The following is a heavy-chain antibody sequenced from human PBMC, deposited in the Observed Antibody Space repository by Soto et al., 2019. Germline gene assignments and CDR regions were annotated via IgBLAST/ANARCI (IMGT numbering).Heavy chain of an antibody. CDR3: ARDSGYDLIEFGYYYMDV. J-gene: IGHJ6*03. V-gene: IGHV3-21*01. CDR1: GFTFSSYS. Sequence: GGSLRLSCAASGFTFSSYSMNWVRQAPGKGLEWVSSISSSSSYIYYADSVKGRFTISRDNAKNSLYLQMNSLRAEDTAVYYCARDSGYDLIEFGYYYMDVWGKGTTVTVSS. CDR2: ISSSSSYI. D-gene: IGHD5-12*01.